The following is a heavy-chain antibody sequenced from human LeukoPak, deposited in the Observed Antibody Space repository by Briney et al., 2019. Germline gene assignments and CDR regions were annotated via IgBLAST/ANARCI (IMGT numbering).Heavy chain of an antibody. D-gene: IGHD6-19*01. J-gene: IGHJ6*03. CDR3: ARHPLALGRGYQYMDV. V-gene: IGHV4-59*08. CDR2: IYYSGST. Sequence: SETLSLTCTVSRGSISTSYWSWIREPPGKGLERIGYIYYSGSTKYNPSLQSRVTISVDTSKNQFSLNLSSVTAADTAVFYCARHPLALGRGYQYMDVWGKGTTVTVSS. CDR1: RGSISTSY.